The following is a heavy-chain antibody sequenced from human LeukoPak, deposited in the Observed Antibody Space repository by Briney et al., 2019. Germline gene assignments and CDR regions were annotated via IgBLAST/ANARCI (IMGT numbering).Heavy chain of an antibody. D-gene: IGHD3/OR15-3a*01. V-gene: IGHV4-59*01. CDR1: GGSISSYY. J-gene: IGHJ5*02. CDR2: IYYSGST. Sequence: SETLSLTCTVSGGSISSYYWSWIRQPPGKGLEWIGYIYYSGSTNYNPSLKSRVTISVDTSKNQFSLKLSSVTAADTAVYYCARESSSLDGYNWFDPWGQGTLVTVSS. CDR3: ARESSSLDGYNWFDP.